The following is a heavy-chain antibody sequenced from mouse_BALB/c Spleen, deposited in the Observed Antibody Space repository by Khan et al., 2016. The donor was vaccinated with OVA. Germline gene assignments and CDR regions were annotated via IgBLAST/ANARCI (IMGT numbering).Heavy chain of an antibody. Sequence: EVQLVESGGDLVKPGGSLKLSCTASGFTFSDYYMYWVRQTPEKRLEWVATISDGGTYTYYPDSVKGRFTISRDNAKNNLYLQMSSLKSEDTAMYYCARDPSYYDNYAYAMDYWGQGTSVTVSS. J-gene: IGHJ4*01. D-gene: IGHD2-10*01. CDR2: ISDGGTYT. V-gene: IGHV5-4*02. CDR1: GFTFSDYY. CDR3: ARDPSYYDNYAYAMDY.